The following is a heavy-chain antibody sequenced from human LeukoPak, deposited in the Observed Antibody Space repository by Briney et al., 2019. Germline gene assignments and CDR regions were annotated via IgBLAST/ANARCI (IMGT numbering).Heavy chain of an antibody. J-gene: IGHJ4*02. CDR1: GFTFSSYS. D-gene: IGHD1-26*01. V-gene: IGHV3-21*04. Sequence: GGSLRLSCAASGFTFSSYSMNWVRQAPGKGLEWVSSISSSSSYIYYADSVKGRFTISRDNAKNSLYLQMNSLRAEDTAVYYCAKGKFSGSYRQAYYFDYWGQGTLVTVSS. CDR3: AKGKFSGSYRQAYYFDY. CDR2: ISSSSSYI.